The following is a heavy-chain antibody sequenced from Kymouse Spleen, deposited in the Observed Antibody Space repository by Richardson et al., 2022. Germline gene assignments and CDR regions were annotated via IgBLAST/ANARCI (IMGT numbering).Heavy chain of an antibody. V-gene: IGHV3-30*18. J-gene: IGHJ6*02. D-gene: IGHD6-19*01. CDR2: ISYDGSNK. CDR1: GFTFSSYG. Sequence: QVQLVESGGGVVQPGRSLRLSCAASGFTFSSYGMHWVRQAPGKGLEWVAVISYDGSNKYYADSVKGRFTISRDNSKNTLYLQMNSLRAEDTAVYYCAKDGGSGWYLLYYYYGMDVWGQGTTVTVSS. CDR3: AKDGGSGWYLLYYYYGMDV.